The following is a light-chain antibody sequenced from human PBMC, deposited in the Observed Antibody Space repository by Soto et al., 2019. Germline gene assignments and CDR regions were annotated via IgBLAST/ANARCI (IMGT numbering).Light chain of an antibody. J-gene: IGLJ3*02. Sequence: QSVLTQPASVSGSPGQWITISCTGTSSDIGGYNYVSWYQQYPGKAPKVIIYEVSSRPSGVSDRFSGSKSGNTASLTISGLQAEDEADYFCSTWDDSLNGWVFGGGTKLTVL. CDR3: STWDDSLNGWV. CDR2: EVS. V-gene: IGLV2-14*01. CDR1: SSDIGGYNY.